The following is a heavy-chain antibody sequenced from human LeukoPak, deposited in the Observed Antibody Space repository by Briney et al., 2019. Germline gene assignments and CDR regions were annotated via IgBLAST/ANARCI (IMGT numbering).Heavy chain of an antibody. CDR1: GYTFTSCG. J-gene: IGHJ4*02. CDR3: ARQGGGPYSGSPFDY. D-gene: IGHD1-26*01. CDR2: ISAYNGNT. V-gene: IGHV1-18*01. Sequence: ASVKVSCKASGYTFTSCGISWVRQAPGQGLEWMGWISAYNGNTNYAQKLQGRVTITRDTSASTAYMELSSLRPEDTAVHYCARQGGGPYSGSPFDYWGQGTLVTVSS.